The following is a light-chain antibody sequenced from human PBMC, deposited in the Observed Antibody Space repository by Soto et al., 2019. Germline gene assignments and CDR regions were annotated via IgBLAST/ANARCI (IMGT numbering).Light chain of an antibody. CDR2: EVT. Sequence: SVLTQSPSASGSPGQSVTISCAGTYSDIGDYNYVSWYQQHPDKVPKLIIYEVTKRPSGVPDRFSGSKSGYTASLTVSDLQPADEAVYYCSSYSGTNSNVIFGGGTKVTVL. V-gene: IGLV2-8*01. CDR3: SSYSGTNSNVI. CDR1: YSDIGDYNY. J-gene: IGLJ2*01.